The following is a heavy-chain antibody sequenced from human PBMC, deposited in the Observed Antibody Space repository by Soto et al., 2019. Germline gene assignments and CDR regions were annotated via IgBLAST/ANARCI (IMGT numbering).Heavy chain of an antibody. V-gene: IGHV3-30*18. CDR3: AKDRSSSSQNFDY. CDR1: GFTFSSYG. D-gene: IGHD6-13*01. Sequence: PGGSLRLSCAASGFTFSSYGMHWVRQAPGKGLEWVAVISYDGSNKYYADSVKGRFTISRDNSKNTLYLQMNSLRAEDTAVYYCAKDRSSSSQNFDYWGQGTLVTVSS. J-gene: IGHJ4*02. CDR2: ISYDGSNK.